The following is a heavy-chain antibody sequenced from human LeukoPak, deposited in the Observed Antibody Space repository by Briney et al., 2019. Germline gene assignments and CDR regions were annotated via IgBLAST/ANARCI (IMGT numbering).Heavy chain of an antibody. V-gene: IGHV3-53*01. J-gene: IGHJ4*02. D-gene: IGHD5-24*01. CDR3: ARDSQFAYFDY. CDR1: GFTVSSNY. Sequence: GGSLRLSCAASGFTVSSNYMSWVRQAPGKGLEWASVIYSGGSTYYADSVKGRFTISRDNSKNTLYLQMNSLRAEDTAVYYCARDSQFAYFDYWGQGTLVTVSS. CDR2: IYSGGST.